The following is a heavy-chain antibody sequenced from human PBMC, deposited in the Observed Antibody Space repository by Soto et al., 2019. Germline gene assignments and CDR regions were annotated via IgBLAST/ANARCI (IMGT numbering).Heavy chain of an antibody. D-gene: IGHD3-10*01. CDR3: TKGSGPWAGSGMNV. CDR1: AFSSTNAW. V-gene: IGHV3-15*01. J-gene: IGHJ6*02. Sequence: EVQLVESGGGLVKPGGSLRLSCAASAFSSTNAWMTWVRQAPGKGLEWIGRIKSKNDGGTTDYAAPVKGRFAISRDDSKNTLYPQMNSLKADDTAVYYCTKGSGPWAGSGMNVWVQWTTVIVSS. CDR2: IKSKNDGGTT.